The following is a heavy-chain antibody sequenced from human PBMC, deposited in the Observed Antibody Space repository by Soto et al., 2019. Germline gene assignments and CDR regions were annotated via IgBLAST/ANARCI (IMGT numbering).Heavy chain of an antibody. CDR2: VNHATTT. CDR1: GGSFSNYY. V-gene: IGHV4-34*01. Sequence: QVQVQQWGAGLLRPSETLSLTCAVSGGSFSNYYWSWIRQSPGRGLEWIGEVNHATTTNYNPFLKRRVTMSVDTSKKQFSLKLTSVTAADTAVYYCRKWFGDLLRDYWGQGTLVTVSS. J-gene: IGHJ4*02. CDR3: RKWFGDLLRDY. D-gene: IGHD3-10*01.